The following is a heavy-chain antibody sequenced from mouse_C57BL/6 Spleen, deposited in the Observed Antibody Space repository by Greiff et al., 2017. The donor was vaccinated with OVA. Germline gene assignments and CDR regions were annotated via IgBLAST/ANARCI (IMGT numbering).Heavy chain of an antibody. Sequence: QVQLQQPGAELVKPGASVQMSCKASGYTFTRYWITWVKQRPGQGLEWLGDISPGCGSTNYNAKFKSKATLTVDTSSSTAYMQRSSLTSEDSAVYYCARTAQEPWDYWGQGTTLTVSS. CDR1: GYTFTRYW. D-gene: IGHD3-2*02. CDR2: ISPGCGST. V-gene: IGHV1-55*01. J-gene: IGHJ2*01. CDR3: ARTAQEPWDY.